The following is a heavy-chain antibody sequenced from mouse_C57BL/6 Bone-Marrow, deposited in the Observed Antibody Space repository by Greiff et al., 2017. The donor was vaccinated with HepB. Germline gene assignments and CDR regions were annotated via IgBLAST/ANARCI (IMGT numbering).Heavy chain of an antibody. D-gene: IGHD2-4*01. Sequence: KPGQGLEWIGEIDPSDSYTNYNQKFKVKATLTVDTSSSTAYMQLSSLTSEDSAVYYCASGDYPYAMDYWGQGTSVTVSS. V-gene: IGHV1-50*01. CDR2: IDPSDSYT. J-gene: IGHJ4*01. CDR3: ASGDYPYAMDY.